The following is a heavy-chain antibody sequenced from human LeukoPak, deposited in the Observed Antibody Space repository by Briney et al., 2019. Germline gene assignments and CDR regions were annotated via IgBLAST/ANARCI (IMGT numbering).Heavy chain of an antibody. CDR2: IGTAGDT. Sequence: GGSLRLSCATSGFTFSSYAMHWVRQATGKGLEWVSTIGTAGDTFYPGSVKGRFTISRENAKNSLSLQMNSLRAEDTAVYYCVRQKTPPGNFDYWGQGTLVTVSS. CDR3: VRQKTPPGNFDY. J-gene: IGHJ4*02. D-gene: IGHD1-26*01. CDR1: GFTFSSYA. V-gene: IGHV3-13*01.